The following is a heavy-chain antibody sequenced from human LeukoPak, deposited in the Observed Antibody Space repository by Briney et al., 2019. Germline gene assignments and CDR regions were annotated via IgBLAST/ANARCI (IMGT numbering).Heavy chain of an antibody. CDR2: ISGSGGST. Sequence: PGGSLRLSCAVSGFTSGSYVISWVRQAPGKGLEWVSAISGSGGSTYYADSVKGRFTISRDNSKNTLYLQMNSLRAEDTAVYYCATKNPITPKYSGGYTYYYYMDVWGKGTTVTVSS. J-gene: IGHJ6*03. CDR3: ATKNPITPKYSGGYTYYYYMDV. CDR1: GFTSGSYV. V-gene: IGHV3-23*01. D-gene: IGHD1-26*01.